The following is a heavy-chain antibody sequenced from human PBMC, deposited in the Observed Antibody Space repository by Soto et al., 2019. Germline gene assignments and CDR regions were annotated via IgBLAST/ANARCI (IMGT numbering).Heavy chain of an antibody. CDR2: IIPIFGTA. CDR1: GGTFSSYA. Sequence: SVKVCCKASGGTFSSYAISWVRQAPGQGLEWMGGIIPIFGTANYAQKFQGRVTITADKSTSTAYMELSSLRSEDTAVYYCARLYSSSWLGGWFDPWGQGTLVTVSS. D-gene: IGHD6-13*01. J-gene: IGHJ5*02. CDR3: ARLYSSSWLGGWFDP. V-gene: IGHV1-69*06.